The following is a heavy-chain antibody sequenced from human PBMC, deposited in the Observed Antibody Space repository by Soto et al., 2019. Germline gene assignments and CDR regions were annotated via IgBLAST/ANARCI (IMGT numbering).Heavy chain of an antibody. J-gene: IGHJ6*04. CDR1: GFTFSAHY. CDR2: TRNKANSYTT. Sequence: AGGSLRLSCAASGFTFSAHYLAWVRQAPGKGLEWVGRTRNKANSYTTEYAASVKGRFTISRDDSKNSLYLQMNSLKTEDTAVYYCARDMGRRSLLDLDVWGKGTTVTVSS. D-gene: IGHD3-9*01. V-gene: IGHV3-72*01. CDR3: ARDMGRRSLLDLDV.